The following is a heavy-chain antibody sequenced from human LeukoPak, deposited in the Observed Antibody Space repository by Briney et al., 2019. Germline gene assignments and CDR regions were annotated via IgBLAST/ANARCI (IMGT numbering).Heavy chain of an antibody. CDR2: ISSSSSYI. V-gene: IGHV3-21*01. D-gene: IGHD2-2*01. CDR3: ARDRGYQLPCDY. J-gene: IGHJ4*02. Sequence: GGSLRLSCAASGFTFSSYSMNWVRQAPGKGLEWVSSISSSSSYIYYADSVKGRFTISRDNAKNSLYLQMNSLRAEDTAVYYCARDRGYQLPCDYWGQGTLVTVSS. CDR1: GFTFSSYS.